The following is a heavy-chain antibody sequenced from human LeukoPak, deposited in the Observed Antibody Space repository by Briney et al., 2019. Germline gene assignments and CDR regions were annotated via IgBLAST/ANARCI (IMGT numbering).Heavy chain of an antibody. Sequence: ASVKVSCKASGYTFTSYGISWVRQAPGQGLEWMGWISAYNGNTNYAQKLQGRVTVTTDTSTSTAYMELRSLRSDDTAVYYCAKVTTSYYYGMDVWGQGTTVTVSS. V-gene: IGHV1-18*01. J-gene: IGHJ6*02. CDR2: ISAYNGNT. CDR1: GYTFTSYG. D-gene: IGHD4-11*01. CDR3: AKVTTSYYYGMDV.